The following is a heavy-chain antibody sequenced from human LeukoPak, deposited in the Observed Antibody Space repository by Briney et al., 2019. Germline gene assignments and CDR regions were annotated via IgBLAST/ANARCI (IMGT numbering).Heavy chain of an antibody. D-gene: IGHD1-26*01. Sequence: PGGSLRLSCAASGFTFSSYEMNWVRQAPGKGLEWLSYISTNGVNIHYADSVKGRFTISRDNAKDSLYLQMNSLRAEDTAVYYCASRIVGTPDYFDYWGQGTLVTVSS. CDR3: ASRIVGTPDYFDY. V-gene: IGHV3-48*03. CDR1: GFTFSSYE. J-gene: IGHJ4*02. CDR2: ISTNGVNI.